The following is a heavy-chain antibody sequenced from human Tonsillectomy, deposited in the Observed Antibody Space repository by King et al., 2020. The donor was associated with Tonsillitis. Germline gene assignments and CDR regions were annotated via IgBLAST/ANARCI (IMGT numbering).Heavy chain of an antibody. V-gene: IGHV3-33*08. CDR2: IWYDGSNK. CDR1: GFTFSNYG. D-gene: IGHD5-24*01. J-gene: IGHJ6*03. Sequence: VQLVESGGGVVQPGRSLRLSCAASGFTFSNYGMHWVRQAPGKGLEWVAFIWYDGSNKYYADSVKGRFTISRDNSKKTLYLQMNSLKSEDTAVYYCAIVGFGREDYYFYYMDVWGKGTTVTVSS. CDR3: AIVGFGREDYYFYYMDV.